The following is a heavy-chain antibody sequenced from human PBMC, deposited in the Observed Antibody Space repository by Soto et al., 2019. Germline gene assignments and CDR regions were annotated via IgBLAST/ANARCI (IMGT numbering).Heavy chain of an antibody. CDR2: IKQDGSEK. J-gene: IGHJ5*02. V-gene: IGHV3-7*03. D-gene: IGHD3-9*01. Sequence: EVQLVESGGGLVQPGGSLRLSCAASGYTFSSYWMSWVRQAPGKGLEWVANIKQDGSEKYYVDSVKGRFTISRDNAKNSLYLQMNSLRAEDTAVYYCARARRLGWFDPWGQGTLVTVSS. CDR1: GYTFSSYW. CDR3: ARARRLGWFDP.